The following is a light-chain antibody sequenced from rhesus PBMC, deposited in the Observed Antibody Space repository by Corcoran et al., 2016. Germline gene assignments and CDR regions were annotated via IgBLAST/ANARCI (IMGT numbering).Light chain of an antibody. V-gene: IGKV1-37*01. CDR2: YAS. J-gene: IGKJ1*01. CDR1: QGISCY. Sequence: DIQMTQSPSSLSASVGDRVTITCRASQGISCYLAWYQHKPGKAPQPLFYYASNLESGVPSRFSGSGSGTEFTFTISSLQPDDFATYYGQQYNSAPPTFGQGTKVKI. CDR3: QQYNSAPPT.